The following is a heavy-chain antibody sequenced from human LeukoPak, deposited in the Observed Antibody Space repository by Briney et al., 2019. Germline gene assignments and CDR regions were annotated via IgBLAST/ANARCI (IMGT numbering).Heavy chain of an antibody. CDR2: INPNSGGT. D-gene: IGHD5-18*01. V-gene: IGHV1-2*02. Sequence: ASVKVSCKASGYTFTGYYMHWVRQAPGQGLEWMGWINPNSGGTNYAQKFQGRVTMTRDTSISTAYMELSRLRSDDTAVYYCARVREQLWLPAGYWGQGTLDTVSS. J-gene: IGHJ4*02. CDR1: GYTFTGYY. CDR3: ARVREQLWLPAGY.